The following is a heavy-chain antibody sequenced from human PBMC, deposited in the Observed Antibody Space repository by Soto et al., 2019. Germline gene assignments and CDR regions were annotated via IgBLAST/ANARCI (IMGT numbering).Heavy chain of an antibody. CDR2: IIPIFGTA. V-gene: IGHV1-69*13. CDR1: GGTFSSYA. CDR3: ARGSGGSSYYYYGMDV. J-gene: IGHJ6*02. D-gene: IGHD2-15*01. Sequence: GASMKVSFKASGGTFSSYAINWVRQAPGQGLEWMGGIIPIFGTANYAQKFQGRVTITADESTSTAYMELSSLRSEDTAVYYCARGSGGSSYYYYGMDVWGQGTTVTVSS.